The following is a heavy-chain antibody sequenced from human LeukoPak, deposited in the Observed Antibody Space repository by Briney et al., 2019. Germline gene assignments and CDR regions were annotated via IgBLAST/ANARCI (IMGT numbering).Heavy chain of an antibody. CDR1: GYTFTNYG. D-gene: IGHD2-21*02. Sequence: ASVKVSCKASGYTFTNYGISWVRQAPGQGLRWMAWISAYNGDTRYAPEFQGRVILTTDTPTTTAHMELRNLRSDDTAVYYCARDACVSCGGDCCHDPWGQGTLVTVSS. CDR2: ISAYNGDT. J-gene: IGHJ5*02. V-gene: IGHV1-18*01. CDR3: ARDACVSCGGDCCHDP.